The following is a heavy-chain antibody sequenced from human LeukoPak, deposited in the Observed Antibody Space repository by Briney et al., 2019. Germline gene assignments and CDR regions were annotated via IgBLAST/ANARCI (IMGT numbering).Heavy chain of an antibody. CDR2: IYYSGST. V-gene: IGHV4-39*01. D-gene: IGHD1-26*01. CDR3: ARRGIYSGSYYRFDY. Sequence: PSETLSLTCTVSGGSISSSSYYWGWIRQPPGKGLAWIGSIYYSGSTYYNPSLRSRVTISVDTSKNQFSLKLSSVTAADTAVYYCARRGIYSGSYYRFDYWGQGTLVTVSS. J-gene: IGHJ4*02. CDR1: GGSISSSSYY.